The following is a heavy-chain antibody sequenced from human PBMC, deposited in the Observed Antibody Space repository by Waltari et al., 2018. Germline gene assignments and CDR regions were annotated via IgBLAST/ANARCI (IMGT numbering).Heavy chain of an antibody. D-gene: IGHD6-13*01. Sequence: QVPLVESGGGVVQPGRSLRLSCAASGFTFSSYGMHWARQAPCQGLGVVAFIRYDGSNKYYADSVKGRFTISRDNSKNTLYLQMNSLRAEDTAVYYCAKDALPLISSSWPPYYYYYMDVWGKGTTVTVSS. J-gene: IGHJ6*03. CDR2: IRYDGSNK. CDR3: AKDALPLISSSWPPYYYYYMDV. V-gene: IGHV3-30*02. CDR1: GFTFSSYG.